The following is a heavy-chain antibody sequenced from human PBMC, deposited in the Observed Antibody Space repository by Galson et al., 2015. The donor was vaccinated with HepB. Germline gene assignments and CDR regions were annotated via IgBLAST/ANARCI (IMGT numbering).Heavy chain of an antibody. Sequence: SLRLSCAASGFTFSSYSMNWVRQAPGKGLEWVSSISSSSSYIYYADSVKGRFTISRDNAKNSLYLQMNSLRAEDTAVYYCARADGLLYAFDIWGQGTMVTVSS. D-gene: IGHD3/OR15-3a*01. CDR3: ARADGLLYAFDI. CDR2: ISSSSSYI. CDR1: GFTFSSYS. V-gene: IGHV3-21*01. J-gene: IGHJ3*02.